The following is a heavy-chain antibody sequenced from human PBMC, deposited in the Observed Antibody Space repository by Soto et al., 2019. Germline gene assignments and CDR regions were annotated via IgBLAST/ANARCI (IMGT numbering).Heavy chain of an antibody. J-gene: IGHJ4*02. Sequence: SETLSLTCSVSGGTISSIAYYWGWIPQPPGKGLEWIRNIYYSGSTNYNPSLKSRVTISVDTSKNQFSLKVSSVTAADTAVYYCARRSYYGSGSIFDYWGQGTLVTVSS. CDR2: IYYSGST. CDR3: ARRSYYGSGSIFDY. CDR1: GGTISSIAYY. V-gene: IGHV4-39*01. D-gene: IGHD3-10*01.